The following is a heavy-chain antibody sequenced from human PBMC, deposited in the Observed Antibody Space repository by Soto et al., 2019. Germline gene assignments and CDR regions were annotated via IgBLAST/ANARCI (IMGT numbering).Heavy chain of an antibody. Sequence: EVQLLESGGGLVQPGGSLRLSCAASGFTFTNYVMTWVRQAPGRGLKWVSTIIATAGTFYGDTVKGRFTISRDNSRSTLYLQMNSLRADDAAIYYCARTDKFTSQSSGWANRFDCWGQGTLVTVSS. CDR1: GFTFTNYV. D-gene: IGHD6-19*01. J-gene: IGHJ4*02. CDR2: IIATAGT. CDR3: ARTDKFTSQSSGWANRFDC. V-gene: IGHV3-23*01.